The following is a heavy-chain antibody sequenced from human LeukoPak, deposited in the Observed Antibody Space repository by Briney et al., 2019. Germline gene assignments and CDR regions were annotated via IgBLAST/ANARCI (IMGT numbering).Heavy chain of an antibody. V-gene: IGHV4-61*01. CDR2: IYYSGST. Sequence: SETLSLTCTVSGGSVSSGSYYWSWIRQPPGKGLEWIGYIYYSGSTNYNPSPKSRVTISVDTSKNQFSLKLSSVTAADTAVYYCARDTMVRGVNWFDPWGQGTLVTVSS. CDR1: GGSVSSGSYY. J-gene: IGHJ5*02. D-gene: IGHD3-10*01. CDR3: ARDTMVRGVNWFDP.